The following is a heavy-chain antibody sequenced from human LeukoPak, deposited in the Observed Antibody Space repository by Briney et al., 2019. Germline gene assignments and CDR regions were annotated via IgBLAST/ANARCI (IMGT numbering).Heavy chain of an antibody. D-gene: IGHD1-1*01. CDR3: ARDRMERFPLYYYYMDV. CDR2: IYHSGST. V-gene: IGHV4-39*07. CDR1: GVSISSSYSY. J-gene: IGHJ6*03. Sequence: SETLSLTCTVSGVSISSSYSYWGWIRQPPGKGLEWIGSIYHSGSTYYNPSLKSRVTISVDTSKNQFSLKLSSVTAADTAVYYCARDRMERFPLYYYYMDVWGKGTTVTVSS.